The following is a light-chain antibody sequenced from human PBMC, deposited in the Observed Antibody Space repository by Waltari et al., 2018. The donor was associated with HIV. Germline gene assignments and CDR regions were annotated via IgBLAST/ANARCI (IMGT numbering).Light chain of an antibody. J-gene: IGLJ3*02. CDR2: EVS. Sequence: QSDLTQPASVSGSPGQSITISCTGTSSDIGGYKYVSWYQQQPGKAPKLMISEVSNRPSGVSNSFSGSKSGNTASLTISGLQAEDEADYYCSSYTTSSTWVFGGGTKLTVL. CDR3: SSYTTSSTWV. CDR1: SSDIGGYKY. V-gene: IGLV2-14*01.